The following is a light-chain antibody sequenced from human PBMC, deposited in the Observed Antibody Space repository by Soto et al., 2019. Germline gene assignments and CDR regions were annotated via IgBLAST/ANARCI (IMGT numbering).Light chain of an antibody. CDR1: ESVSAN. Sequence: TQSPATLSLSPGERATLSCRASESVSANLAWYQQKPGQPPRLLIYGASTRATGLPARFSGAGSGTEFTLTISSLQSEDFAVYYCKQYNNWPLTFGQGTRLEIK. J-gene: IGKJ5*01. CDR2: GAS. CDR3: KQYNNWPLT. V-gene: IGKV3-15*01.